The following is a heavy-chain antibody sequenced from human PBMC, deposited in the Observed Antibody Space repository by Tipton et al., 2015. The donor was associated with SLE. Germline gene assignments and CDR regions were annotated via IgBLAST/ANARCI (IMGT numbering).Heavy chain of an antibody. CDR2: IYYSGST. Sequence: TLSLTCTVSGGSISSDYWSWIRQPPGKGLEWIGYIYYSGSTNYNPSLKSRVTISVDTSKNQFSLKLSSVTAADTAVYYCARERAGDSSGFDYWGQGTTVTVSS. V-gene: IGHV4-59*01. D-gene: IGHD3-22*01. J-gene: IGHJ4*03. CDR3: ARERAGDSSGFDY. CDR1: GGSISSDY.